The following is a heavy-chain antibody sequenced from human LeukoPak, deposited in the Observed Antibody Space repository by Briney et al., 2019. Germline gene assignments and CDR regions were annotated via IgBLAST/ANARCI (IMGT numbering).Heavy chain of an antibody. CDR2: IKQDGSQK. Sequence: PGGSLRLSCAASGFTSGSYWLNWVRQAPGKGLEWVAIIKQDGSQKFYVDSVKGRFTISTDTAKNSLYLLMNSLRAEDTAVYYCATASLSSLLTFDYWGQGTLVTVSS. CDR3: ATASLSSLLTFDY. V-gene: IGHV3-7*01. J-gene: IGHJ4*02. D-gene: IGHD2-15*01. CDR1: GFTSGSYW.